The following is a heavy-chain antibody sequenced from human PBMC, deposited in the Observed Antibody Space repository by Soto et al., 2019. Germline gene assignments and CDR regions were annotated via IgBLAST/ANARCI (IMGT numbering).Heavy chain of an antibody. CDR3: VRGYCTTSPCSGDFQF. CDR1: GYKFTTYF. V-gene: IGHV1-46*01. D-gene: IGHD2-15*01. J-gene: IGHJ1*01. Sequence: GASVKVSCKASGYKFTTYFIHCVRQAPGQGLEWMGMIHPSGDTGYAQKFRGRVTMTIDTSPTTAYMELRNLTSGDTAVYFSVRGYCTTSPCSGDFQFWGQGTLVTVSS. CDR2: IHPSGDT.